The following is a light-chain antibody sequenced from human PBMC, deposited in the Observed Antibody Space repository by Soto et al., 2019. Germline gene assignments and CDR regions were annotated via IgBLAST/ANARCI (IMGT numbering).Light chain of an antibody. Sequence: EVVMTQSPATLSVSPGERATLSCRASQSVSTNLAWYQQKPGQAPRLLIHGASTRATGIPARFSGSGSGTDFTLTISSLQSEDFAVYYCQQYNNWPYTFGQGTKLEIK. J-gene: IGKJ2*01. CDR1: QSVSTN. CDR2: GAS. CDR3: QQYNNWPYT. V-gene: IGKV3-15*01.